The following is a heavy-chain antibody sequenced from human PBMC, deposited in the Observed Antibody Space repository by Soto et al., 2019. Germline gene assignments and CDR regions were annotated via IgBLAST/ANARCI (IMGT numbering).Heavy chain of an antibody. D-gene: IGHD1-7*01. CDR2: IYQSGTT. CDR3: ARSLNWNYPFEY. CDR1: GDSISRGGFS. J-gene: IGHJ4*02. Sequence: SETLSLTCAVSGDSISRGGFSWTWLRQPPGQGREWIGYIYQSGTTDYNPSLQSPVSMSVDRARNQFSLFLTSVTAADTAVYYCARSLNWNYPFEYWGQGALVTVSS. V-gene: IGHV4-30-2*01.